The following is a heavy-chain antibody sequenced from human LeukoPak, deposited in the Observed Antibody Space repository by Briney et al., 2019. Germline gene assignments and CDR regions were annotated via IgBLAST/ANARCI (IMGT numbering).Heavy chain of an antibody. J-gene: IGHJ5*02. V-gene: IGHV3-23*01. CDR1: GFIVNSYA. CDR2: IGDSGSPT. CDR3: ARMVGVIRYFEA. Sequence: GGSLRLSCAASGFIVNSYAMNWVRQAPGMGLEWVSAIGDSGSPTFYADSVEGRFTISRDNSKNTLYLQMNSLRAEDTAIYYCARMVGVIRYFEAWGQGTLVTVSS. D-gene: IGHD3-9*01.